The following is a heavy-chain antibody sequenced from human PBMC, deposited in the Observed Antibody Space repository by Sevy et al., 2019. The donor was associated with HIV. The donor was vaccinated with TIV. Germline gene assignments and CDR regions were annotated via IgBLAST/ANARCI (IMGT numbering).Heavy chain of an antibody. CDR2: FDPEDGET. CDR1: GYTLTELS. CDR3: ATEYGSGSYYNVFDY. Sequence: ASVKVSCKVSGYTLTELSMHWVRQAPGKGLEWMGGFDPEDGETIYAQKFQGRVTMTEDTSTDTAYMELSSLRSEDTAVYYCATEYGSGSYYNVFDYWGQGTLVTVSS. V-gene: IGHV1-24*01. J-gene: IGHJ4*02. D-gene: IGHD3-10*01.